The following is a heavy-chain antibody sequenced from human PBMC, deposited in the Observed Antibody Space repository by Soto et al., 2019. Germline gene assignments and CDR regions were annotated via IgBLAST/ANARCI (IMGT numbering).Heavy chain of an antibody. Sequence: QVQLVESGGGVVQPGRSLRLSCAASEFTFSNFGMHWGRQAPGKGLEWVAAISADGSDKYFSDSVKGRFTISRDNSKNTLFLQMNSLRVEDTAVYYCTKGSEVARQELDYWGQGTLVTVSS. J-gene: IGHJ4*02. D-gene: IGHD3-3*01. CDR1: EFTFSNFG. CDR3: TKGSEVARQELDY. V-gene: IGHV3-30*18. CDR2: ISADGSDK.